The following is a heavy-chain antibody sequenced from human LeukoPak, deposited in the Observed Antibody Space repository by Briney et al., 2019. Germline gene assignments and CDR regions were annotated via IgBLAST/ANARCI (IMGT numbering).Heavy chain of an antibody. CDR1: GFTFSSYA. CDR3: ANGVVEIDY. Sequence: GRSLRFSCAASGFTFSSYAMHWVRQAPGKGLEWVAVISYDGSNKYYADSVKGRFTISRDNSKNTLYLQMNSLRAEDTAVYYCANGVVEIDYWGQGTLVTVSS. V-gene: IGHV3-30*04. D-gene: IGHD3-3*01. J-gene: IGHJ4*02. CDR2: ISYDGSNK.